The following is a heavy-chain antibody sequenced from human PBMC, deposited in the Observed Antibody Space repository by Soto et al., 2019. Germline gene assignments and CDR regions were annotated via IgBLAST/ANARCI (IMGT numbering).Heavy chain of an antibody. CDR1: GFSFSSYW. J-gene: IGHJ5*02. V-gene: IGHV3-7*01. CDR2: IKQDGSEQ. CDR3: ARVQVTRGYNWFDP. Sequence: EVQLVESGGGLVQPGGSLRLSCAASGFSFSSYWMSWVRQAPGKGLEWVAKIKQDGSEQYYVDSVKGRFTISRDNAKNSLYLQMNSLRAEDTAVYYCARVQVTRGYNWFDPWGQGTLVTVSS. D-gene: IGHD4-4*01.